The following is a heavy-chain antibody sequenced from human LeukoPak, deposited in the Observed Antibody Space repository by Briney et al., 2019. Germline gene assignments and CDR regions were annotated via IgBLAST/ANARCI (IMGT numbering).Heavy chain of an antibody. CDR1: GYTFTSYD. V-gene: IGHV1-8*01. CDR3: ARGLLSRITIFGVVISHYYMDV. D-gene: IGHD3-3*01. J-gene: IGHJ6*03. Sequence: ASVKVSCKASGYTFTSYDINWVRQATGQGLEWMGWMNPNSGNTGYAQKFQGRVTMTRNTSISTAYMELSSLRSEDTAVYYCARGLLSRITIFGVVISHYYMDVWGKGTTVTVSS. CDR2: MNPNSGNT.